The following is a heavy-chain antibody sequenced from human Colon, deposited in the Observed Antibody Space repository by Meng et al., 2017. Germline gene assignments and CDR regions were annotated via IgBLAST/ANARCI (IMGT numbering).Heavy chain of an antibody. J-gene: IGHJ5*02. CDR1: GGSISSGDYY. V-gene: IGHV4-30-4*01. Sequence: QVQLPESGPGLVQPSQTLSLTRTVSGGSISSGDYYWSWIRQPPGKGLEWIGYIYYSGSTYSNASLKSRVTISIDRSKNQFSLKLSSVTAADTAVYYCARDRKHYGERGWFDPWGQGTLVTVSS. D-gene: IGHD4-17*01. CDR3: ARDRKHYGERGWFDP. CDR2: IYYSGST.